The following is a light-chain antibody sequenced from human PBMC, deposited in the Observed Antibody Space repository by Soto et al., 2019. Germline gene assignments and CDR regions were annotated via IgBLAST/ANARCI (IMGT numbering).Light chain of an antibody. V-gene: IGKV3-15*01. CDR1: QSVSSN. Sequence: EIVMTQSPATLSVSLGERATLSCRASQSVSSNLAWYQQKPGQAPRLLIYGASTRATAVPTRFGGSGSGTEFTLTISSLQSEDFAVYYCQSYNNWPLTFGGGTKVDIK. CDR3: QSYNNWPLT. CDR2: GAS. J-gene: IGKJ4*01.